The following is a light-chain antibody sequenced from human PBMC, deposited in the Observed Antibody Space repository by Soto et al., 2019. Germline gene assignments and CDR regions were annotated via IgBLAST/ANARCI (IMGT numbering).Light chain of an antibody. J-gene: IGLJ3*02. CDR2: STN. CDR3: VLYMSSGISV. V-gene: IGLV8-61*01. CDR1: SGSVSTTYY. Sequence: QTVVTQEPSFSVSPGGTVTLTCGLSSGSVSTTYYPSWYQQTPGQAPRTLIYSTNTCSSGVPDRFSGSILGNKAALTITGAQADDEADYYCVLYMSSGISVFGGGTKVTVL.